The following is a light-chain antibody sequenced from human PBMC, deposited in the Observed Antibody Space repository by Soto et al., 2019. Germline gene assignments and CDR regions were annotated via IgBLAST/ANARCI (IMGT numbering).Light chain of an antibody. CDR2: SND. CDR1: DSDIGSHS. J-gene: IGLJ2*01. Sequence: QSVLTQPPSASGTPGQTITISCSGTDSDIGSHSVDWYQQFPGMTPRLLINSNDQRPSGVPDRFSGSKSGTSATLAISGLRSEDEADYYCATWADSLNGVVFGGGTKLT. V-gene: IGLV1-44*01. CDR3: ATWADSLNGVV.